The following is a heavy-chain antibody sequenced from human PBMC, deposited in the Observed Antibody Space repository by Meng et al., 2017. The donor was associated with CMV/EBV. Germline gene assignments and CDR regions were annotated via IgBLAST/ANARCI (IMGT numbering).Heavy chain of an antibody. V-gene: IGHV3-7*01. Sequence: GGSLRLSCAASGFTFSSYWMSWVRQAPGKGLEWVANIKQDGSEKYYVDSVKGRFTISRDNAKNTLYLQMNSLRAEDTAVYYCAKDFRDIVVVPAAEQNYYYYGMDVWGQGTTVTVSS. J-gene: IGHJ6*02. D-gene: IGHD2-2*01. CDR1: GFTFSSYW. CDR3: AKDFRDIVVVPAAEQNYYYYGMDV. CDR2: IKQDGSEK.